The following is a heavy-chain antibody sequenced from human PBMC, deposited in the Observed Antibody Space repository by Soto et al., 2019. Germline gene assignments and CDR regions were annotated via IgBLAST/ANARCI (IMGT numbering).Heavy chain of an antibody. D-gene: IGHD1-1*01. CDR1: GFTFSNFA. CDR2: ISRTGAKT. Sequence: EVQLSESGGGLVQPGGSLRLSCAASGFTFSNFAMNWVRQAPGKGLEWVSAISRTGAKTYYADSVKGRFTSSRDNSKNTLYLHVNSLRAEDTAVYYCAKDPLYNWNDEISYYYYMDVWGDGTTVTVSS. V-gene: IGHV3-23*01. J-gene: IGHJ6*03. CDR3: AKDPLYNWNDEISYYYYMDV.